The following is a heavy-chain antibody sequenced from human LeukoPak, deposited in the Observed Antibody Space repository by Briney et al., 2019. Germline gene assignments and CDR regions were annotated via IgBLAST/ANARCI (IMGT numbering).Heavy chain of an antibody. D-gene: IGHD1-26*01. CDR3: ARKLRLGGNWFDP. V-gene: IGHV1-69*13. Sequence: SVKVSCKTSGGTFTGYAITWVRQAPGQGLEWMGKIIPISGTTNYAQKFQGRVTFTADESTSTAYMELSSLRSEDTALYYCARKLRLGGNWFDPWGQGTLVTVSS. CDR2: IIPISGTT. J-gene: IGHJ5*02. CDR1: GGTFTGYA.